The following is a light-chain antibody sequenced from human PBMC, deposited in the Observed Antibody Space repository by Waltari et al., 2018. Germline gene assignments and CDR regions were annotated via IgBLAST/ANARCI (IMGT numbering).Light chain of an antibody. J-gene: IGKJ1*01. CDR2: DAT. Sequence: DIQMTQSPSSLSASVGDRVTITCRASQGIRSDLGWYQQKLGKAPKRLIYDATSLQSGVPSRFSCSGSGTEFSLTISSLQPEDVATYYCLQHYNYPRTFGQGTKVEIK. CDR3: LQHYNYPRT. CDR1: QGIRSD. V-gene: IGKV1-17*01.